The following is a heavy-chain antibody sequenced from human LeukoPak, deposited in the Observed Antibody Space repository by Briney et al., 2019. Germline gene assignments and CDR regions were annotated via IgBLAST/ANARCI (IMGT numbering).Heavy chain of an antibody. Sequence: GGSLRLSCEGSGFTFSSYSMIWVRQAPGKGLEWVSSIRGDSTETRHADSLMGRFTISRDNAKKSLYLQMNSLRAEDTAVYYCARGHFGVVLDCWGQGTLVTVSS. D-gene: IGHD3-3*01. V-gene: IGHV3-21*01. CDR1: GFTFSSYS. CDR2: IRGDSTET. J-gene: IGHJ4*02. CDR3: ARGHFGVVLDC.